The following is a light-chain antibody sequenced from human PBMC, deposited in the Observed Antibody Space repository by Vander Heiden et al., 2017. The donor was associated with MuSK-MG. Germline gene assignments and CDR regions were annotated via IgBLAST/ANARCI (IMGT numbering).Light chain of an antibody. J-gene: IGKJ1*01. V-gene: IGKV1-5*03. CDR2: RAS. CDR1: QNIANF. Sequence: DIQMTQSPSTLSASVGDRVSITCRASQNIANFLAWYQQRPGKAPKLLIYRASTLERGVPSRFRGSGSGTEFTVTISSLQPDDFATYYFQQDHANLTFGQGTKVDTK. CDR3: QQDHANLT.